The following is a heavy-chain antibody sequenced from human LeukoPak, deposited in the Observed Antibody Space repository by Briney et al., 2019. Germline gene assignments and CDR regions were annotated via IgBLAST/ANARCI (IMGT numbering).Heavy chain of an antibody. CDR2: IYYSGST. CDR1: GGSISSSY. J-gene: IGHJ4*02. CDR3: ARGAMSFDY. V-gene: IGHV4-59*01. Sequence: SETLSLTCTVSGGSISSSYWSWIRQPPGRGLEWIGYIYYSGSTNYNPSLKSRVTIPVDTSKNQFSLKLRSVTAADTALYYCARGAMSFDYWGQGTPVTVSS.